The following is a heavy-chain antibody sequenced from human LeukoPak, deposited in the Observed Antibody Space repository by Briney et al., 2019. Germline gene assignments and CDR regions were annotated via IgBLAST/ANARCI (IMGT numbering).Heavy chain of an antibody. CDR2: IYTSGST. Sequence: SETLSLTCTVSGGSISSYYWSWIRQPAGKGLEWIGRIYTSGSTNYNPSLTSRVTMSVDTSKNQFSLKLSSVTAADTAVYYCARDWGDFWSGYYYFDYWGQGTLVTVSS. J-gene: IGHJ4*02. CDR3: ARDWGDFWSGYYYFDY. CDR1: GGSISSYY. D-gene: IGHD3-3*01. V-gene: IGHV4-4*07.